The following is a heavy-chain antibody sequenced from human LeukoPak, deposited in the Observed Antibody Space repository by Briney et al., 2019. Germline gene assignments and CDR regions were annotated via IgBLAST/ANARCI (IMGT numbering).Heavy chain of an antibody. CDR3: AKKGLGLGYYYYYMDV. V-gene: IGHV3-23*01. D-gene: IGHD2-15*01. CDR2: ITGDGGST. CDR1: GFTFTNYA. Sequence: GGSLRLSCAASGFTFTNYAMNWVRLAPGKGLEWVSSITGDGGSTYYADSVKGRFTISRDNSKNTLYLQMNSLRAEDTAVYYCAKKGLGLGYYYYYMDVWGKGTTVTVSS. J-gene: IGHJ6*03.